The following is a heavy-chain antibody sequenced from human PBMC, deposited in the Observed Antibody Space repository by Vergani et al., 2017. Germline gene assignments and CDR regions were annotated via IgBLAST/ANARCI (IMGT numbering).Heavy chain of an antibody. CDR2: IYYSGST. D-gene: IGHD1-26*01. J-gene: IGHJ5*02. Sequence: QVQLQESGPGLVKPSQTLSLTCTVPGGPISSGGYYWSWIRQHPGKGLGWIGYIYYSGSTYYNPSLKSRVTIAVDTSKNQFSLQLSSVTAADTAVYYCGRDLGSGSYNNWFDPWGQGTLVTVSS. V-gene: IGHV4-31*03. CDR3: GRDLGSGSYNNWFDP. CDR1: GGPISSGGYY.